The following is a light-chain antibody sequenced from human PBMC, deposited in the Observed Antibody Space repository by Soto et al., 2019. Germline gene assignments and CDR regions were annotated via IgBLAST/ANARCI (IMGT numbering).Light chain of an antibody. CDR2: GAS. J-gene: IGKJ1*01. V-gene: IGKV3-20*01. CDR3: QQYGSSGT. CDR1: QSVSSSY. Sequence: IVFTQSPGTLSLSPGERATLSCRASQSVSSSYLAWYHQKPGQAPRLLIYGASSRATGIPDRFSGSGSGTDFTLTISRLETEDFAEYYCQQYGSSGTFGQATKVDI.